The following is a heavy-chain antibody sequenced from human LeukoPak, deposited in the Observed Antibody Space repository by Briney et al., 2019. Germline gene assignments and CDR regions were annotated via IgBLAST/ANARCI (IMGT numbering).Heavy chain of an antibody. CDR3: ARGWLAAAGTGY. J-gene: IGHJ4*02. CDR2: ISYDGSNK. V-gene: IGHV3-30-3*01. Sequence: GGSLRLSCAVSGFTVSSYAMHWVRQAPGKGLEWVAVISYDGSNKYYADSVKGRFTISRDNSKNTLYLQMNSLRAEDAAVYYCARGWLAAAGTGYWGQGTLVTVSS. CDR1: GFTVSSYA. D-gene: IGHD6-13*01.